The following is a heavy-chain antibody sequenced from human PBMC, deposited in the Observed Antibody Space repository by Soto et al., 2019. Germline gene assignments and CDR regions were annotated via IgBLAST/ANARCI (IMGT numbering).Heavy chain of an antibody. CDR1: DNTFTHYG. J-gene: IGHJ6*02. CDR3: AATGGNYFGLDV. V-gene: IGHV1-18*01. D-gene: IGHD2-8*02. CDR2: ISGYNGNT. Sequence: GPSVKVSCKSSDNTFTHYGINWVRQAPGQGLEWMGWISGYNGNTKYAQKFQDRVTMTADTSTRTAFMEVRSLTSDDTGVYFCAATGGNYFGLDVWGQGTTVTVSS.